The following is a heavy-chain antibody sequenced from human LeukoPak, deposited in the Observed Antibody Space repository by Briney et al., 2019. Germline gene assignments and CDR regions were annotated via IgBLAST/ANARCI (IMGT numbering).Heavy chain of an antibody. Sequence: GGSLRLSCAASGFTFSSYAMHWVRQAPGKGLEYVSAISSNGGSTYYANSVKGRFTISRDNSKNTLYLQMGSLRAEDMAVYYCARGNLDCSGGSCSVYNWFDPWGQGTLVTVSS. J-gene: IGHJ5*02. CDR3: ARGNLDCSGGSCSVYNWFDP. CDR1: GFTFSSYA. CDR2: ISSNGGST. V-gene: IGHV3-64*01. D-gene: IGHD2-15*01.